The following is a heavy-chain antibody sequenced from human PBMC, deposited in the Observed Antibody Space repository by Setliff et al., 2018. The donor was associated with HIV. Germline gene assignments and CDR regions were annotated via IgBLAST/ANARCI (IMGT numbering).Heavy chain of an antibody. D-gene: IGHD5-12*01. J-gene: IGHJ4*02. V-gene: IGHV4-34*01. CDR2: INHGGDT. CDR1: GQSISGYY. Sequence: SETLSLTCAVYGQSISGYYWSWIRQTPGKGLEWLGEINHGGDTNYNPSLKTRVTISVGSSYNHFSLKLCSVTVADTGVYYCAKVGSSGYYEMCEYWGQGTLVTVSS. CDR3: AKVGSSGYYEMCEY.